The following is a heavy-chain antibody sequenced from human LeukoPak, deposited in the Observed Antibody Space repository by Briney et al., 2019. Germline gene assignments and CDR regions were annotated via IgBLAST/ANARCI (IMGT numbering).Heavy chain of an antibody. J-gene: IGHJ3*02. V-gene: IGHV3-13*01. CDR2: IGTAGDT. CDR1: GSTFSSYD. D-gene: IGHD3-10*01. Sequence: GGSLRLSCAASGSTFSSYDMHWVRQVTGKGLEWVSAIGTAGDTYYPGSVKGRFTISRENAKNSLYLQMNSLRAGDTAVYYCARGVRFGELTDAFDIWGQGTMVTVSS. CDR3: ARGVRFGELTDAFDI.